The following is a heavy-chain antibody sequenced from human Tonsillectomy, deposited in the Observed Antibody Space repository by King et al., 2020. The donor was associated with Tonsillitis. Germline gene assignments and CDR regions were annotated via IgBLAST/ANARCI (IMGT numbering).Heavy chain of an antibody. D-gene: IGHD2-21*02. CDR2: ISYDGSNK. CDR1: GFTFSSYG. Sequence: VQLVESGGGVVQPGRSLRLSCAASGFTFSSYGIHWVRQAPGKGLEWVAVISYDGSNKYYADSVKGRFTISRDNSKKTVYLQMNSLRAEDTAVYYCAKGTAPWCYYYYGMDVWGQGTTVTGSS. J-gene: IGHJ6*02. V-gene: IGHV3-30*18. CDR3: AKGTAPWCYYYYGMDV.